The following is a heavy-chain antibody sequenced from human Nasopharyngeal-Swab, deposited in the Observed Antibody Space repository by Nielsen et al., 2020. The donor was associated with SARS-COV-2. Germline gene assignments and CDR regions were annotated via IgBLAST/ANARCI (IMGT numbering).Heavy chain of an antibody. CDR1: GFTFSSYW. J-gene: IGHJ4*02. D-gene: IGHD3-3*01. CDR2: IKQDGSEK. CDR3: ARSSRGPYYDFWSGSNYPDY. V-gene: IGHV3-7*03. Sequence: GEALKISCAASGFTFSSYWMSWVRQAPGKGLEWGANIKQDGSEKYYVDSVKGRFTISRDNAKNSLYLQMNSLRAEDTAVYYCARSSRGPYYDFWSGSNYPDYWGQGTPVTVSS.